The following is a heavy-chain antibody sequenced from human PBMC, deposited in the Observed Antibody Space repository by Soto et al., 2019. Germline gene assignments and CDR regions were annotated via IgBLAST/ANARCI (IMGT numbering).Heavy chain of an antibody. CDR1: GFTFSTDG. J-gene: IGHJ6*02. CDR2: ISYDGTNK. V-gene: IGHV3-30*18. D-gene: IGHD4-17*01. CDR3: AKDLQSYGDYDYYCYGMDV. Sequence: GGSLTLSCASSGFTFSTDGILWVRQTPGKGLEWVAVISYDGTNKFYSDSVKGRFTISRDNFKNTLTLQMNSLRADDTAVYSCAKDLQSYGDYDYYCYGMDVWGLGTRVTVSS.